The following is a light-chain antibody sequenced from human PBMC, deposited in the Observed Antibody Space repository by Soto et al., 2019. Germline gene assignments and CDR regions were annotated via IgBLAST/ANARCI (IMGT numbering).Light chain of an antibody. CDR2: AAS. CDR1: QGISSY. V-gene: IGKV1-8*01. Sequence: AIRMTQSPSSLSASTGDRVIITCRASQGISSYLAWYQQKPGKAPKLLIYAASTLQSGVPSRFSGSGSGTDFTLTISCLQSEDFATYYCQQYYSYPPTFGQGTKVDIK. CDR3: QQYYSYPPT. J-gene: IGKJ1*01.